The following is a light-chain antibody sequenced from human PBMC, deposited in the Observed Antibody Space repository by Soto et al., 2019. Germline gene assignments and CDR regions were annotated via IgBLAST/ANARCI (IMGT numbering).Light chain of an antibody. V-gene: IGLV2-14*01. CDR2: DVS. J-gene: IGLJ1*01. CDR1: SSDVGAYTY. Sequence: QSVLTQPASVSGSPGQSITISCAGTSSDVGAYTYVSWYQQHPGKATKLMIYDVSNRPSGVSNRFSGSKSGNTASLTISGLQAVDEADYYCTSYTSSSTPYVFGGGTKVTVL. CDR3: TSYTSSSTPYV.